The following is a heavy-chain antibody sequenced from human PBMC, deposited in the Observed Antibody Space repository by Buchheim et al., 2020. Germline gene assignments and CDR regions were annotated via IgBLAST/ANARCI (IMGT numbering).Heavy chain of an antibody. CDR3: ARLSGLKALDH. CDR2: IYYSGST. V-gene: IGHV4-59*08. Sequence: QVQLQESGPGLVKPSETLSLTCTVSGGSISSYYWSWIRQPPGKGLEWIGYIYYSGSTNYNPSFKSRVSISLDTSKNQFSLTLKSVSAADTAVYYCARLSGLKALDHWGPGTL. CDR1: GGSISSYY. J-gene: IGHJ5*02.